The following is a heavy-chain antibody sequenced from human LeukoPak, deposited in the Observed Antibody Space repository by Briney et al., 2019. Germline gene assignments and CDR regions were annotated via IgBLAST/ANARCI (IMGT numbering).Heavy chain of an antibody. J-gene: IGHJ6*02. CDR1: GFTFKKYA. V-gene: IGHV3-64D*06. D-gene: IGHD7-27*01. CDR3: VKELGISYYYYGMDV. Sequence: PGGSLRLSCSASGFTFKKYAMHWVRQAPGKGLEYVSAINSNGGRTYYADSVKGRFTISRDNSKNTLFLQMSSLRVEDTAVYYCVKELGISYYYYGMDVWGQGTTVTVSS. CDR2: INSNGGRT.